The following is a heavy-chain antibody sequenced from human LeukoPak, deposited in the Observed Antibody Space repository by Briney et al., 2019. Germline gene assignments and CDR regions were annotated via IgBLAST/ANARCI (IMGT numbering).Heavy chain of an antibody. CDR3: ARVEQQLVRGC. CDR2: ISGTGSTR. D-gene: IGHD6-13*01. V-gene: IGHV3-48*04. CDR1: GFTFSSYS. J-gene: IGHJ4*02. Sequence: GGSLRLSCAASGFTFSSYSMNWVRQAPGEGLEWVSYISGTGSTRYYADSVKGRFTISRDNAKNSLYLQMNSLRAEDTALYYCARVEQQLVRGCWGQGTLVTVSS.